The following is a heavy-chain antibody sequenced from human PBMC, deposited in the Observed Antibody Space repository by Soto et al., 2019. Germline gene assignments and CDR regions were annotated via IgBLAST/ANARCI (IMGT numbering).Heavy chain of an antibody. Sequence: EVQLVESGGGLVQPGGSLRLSCAASGFTVSSIYMSWVRQAPGKGLEWVSVIYSGDSTYYADSVKGRFTISRDNSKNTLYLQMNSLRAEDTAVYYCARVIVRTSYYDSSGYYFSYWGQGTLVTVSS. CDR3: ARVIVRTSYYDSSGYYFSY. D-gene: IGHD3-22*01. V-gene: IGHV3-66*01. CDR1: GFTVSSIY. CDR2: IYSGDST. J-gene: IGHJ4*02.